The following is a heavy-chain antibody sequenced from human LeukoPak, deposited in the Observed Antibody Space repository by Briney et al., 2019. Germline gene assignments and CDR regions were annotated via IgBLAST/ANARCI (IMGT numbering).Heavy chain of an antibody. CDR3: AKVGYCSSTSCYHWVEYYYGMDV. CDR2: ISGSGGST. Sequence: GGSLRLSCAASGFTFSSYAMSWVRQAPGRGLEWVSAISGSGGSTYYADSVKGRFTISRDNSKNTLYLQMNSLRAEDTAVYYCAKVGYCSSTSCYHWVEYYYGMDVWGQGTTVTVSS. V-gene: IGHV3-23*01. CDR1: GFTFSSYA. J-gene: IGHJ6*02. D-gene: IGHD2-2*01.